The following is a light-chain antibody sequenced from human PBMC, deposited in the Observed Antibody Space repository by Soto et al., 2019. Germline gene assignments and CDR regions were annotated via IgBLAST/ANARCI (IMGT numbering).Light chain of an antibody. V-gene: IGKV1-27*01. CDR3: HKYNSAPFT. Sequence: DIQMTQSPSSLSASVGDGVTMTCRASHGVSNSLAWYQQKPGKVPKLLIYAASTLQSGVPSRFSGTGSGTDFTLTISSLQPEDVATYYCHKYNSAPFTFGPGTKVDIK. CDR2: AAS. J-gene: IGKJ3*01. CDR1: HGVSNS.